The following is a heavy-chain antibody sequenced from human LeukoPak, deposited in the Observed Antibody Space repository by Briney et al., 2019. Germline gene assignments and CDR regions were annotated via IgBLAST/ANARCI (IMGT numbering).Heavy chain of an antibody. D-gene: IGHD3-22*01. CDR1: GFTFSSYA. CDR3: AKGLVVGHTMIVVVALDY. CDR2: ISGSGGST. V-gene: IGHV3-23*01. J-gene: IGHJ4*02. Sequence: GGSLRLSCAASGFTFSSYAMSWVRQAPGKGLEWVSAISGSGGSTYYADSVKGRFTISRDNSKSTLYLQMNSLRAEDTAVYYCAKGLVVGHTMIVVVALDYWGQGTLVTVSS.